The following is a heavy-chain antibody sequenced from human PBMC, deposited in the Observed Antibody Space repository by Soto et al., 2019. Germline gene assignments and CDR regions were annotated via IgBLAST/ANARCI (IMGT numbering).Heavy chain of an antibody. CDR3: ARGLPCSSTSCPPRHYYYYYMDV. V-gene: IGHV4-34*01. CDR1: GGSFSGYY. CDR2: INHSGST. D-gene: IGHD2-2*01. J-gene: IGHJ6*03. Sequence: QVQLQQWGAGLLKPSETLSLTCAVYGGSFSGYYWSWIRQPPGKGLEWIGEINHSGSTNYNPSLKGRVTISVDTSKNQFSPKLSFVTAAPTSVYYYARGLPCSSTSCPPRHYYYYYMDVWDKGTTVTVSS.